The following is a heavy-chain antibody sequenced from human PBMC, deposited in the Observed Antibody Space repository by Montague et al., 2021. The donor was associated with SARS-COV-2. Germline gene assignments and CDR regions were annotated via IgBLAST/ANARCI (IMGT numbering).Heavy chain of an antibody. CDR1: GGSFSGSY. D-gene: IGHD3-3*01. CDR2: INHRGST. J-gene: IGHJ5*02. Sequence: SETLSLTCAVYGGSFSGSYWSWIRQPPGKGLEWIGEINHRGSTNYNQSLKSRVTITADTSKNQFSLMLRSVTAADTAVYYCARGPFLRFLELPMGVEKPSWFDPWGQGTLVTVSS. CDR3: ARGPFLRFLELPMGVEKPSWFDP. V-gene: IGHV4-34*01.